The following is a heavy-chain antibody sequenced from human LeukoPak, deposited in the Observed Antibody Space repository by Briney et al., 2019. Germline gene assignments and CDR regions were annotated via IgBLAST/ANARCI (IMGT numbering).Heavy chain of an antibody. CDR3: AREGGHCGGDCYPDAFDI. CDR2: ISKSSYYI. Sequence: GGSLRLSCADSGFTFSTYSMNWVRQAPGKGLEWVSSISKSSYYIHYADSVKGRFTISRDNAKNSLFLQMNSLRAEDTAVYYCAREGGHCGGDCYPDAFDIWGQGTMVTVSS. J-gene: IGHJ3*02. V-gene: IGHV3-21*01. D-gene: IGHD2-21*02. CDR1: GFTFSTYS.